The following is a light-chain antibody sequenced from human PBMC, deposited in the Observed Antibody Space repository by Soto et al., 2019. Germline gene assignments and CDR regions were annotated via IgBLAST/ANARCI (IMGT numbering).Light chain of an antibody. Sequence: QSVLTQPASVSGSPGQSITISCTGTSSDVGGYNYVSWYQQHPGKAPKLMIYEVSNRPSGVSNRFSGSKSGNTASLTISGLQAEDEADYYCSSYTSSSIDYVFGTGTKV. CDR2: EVS. J-gene: IGLJ1*01. V-gene: IGLV2-14*01. CDR3: SSYTSSSIDYV. CDR1: SSDVGGYNY.